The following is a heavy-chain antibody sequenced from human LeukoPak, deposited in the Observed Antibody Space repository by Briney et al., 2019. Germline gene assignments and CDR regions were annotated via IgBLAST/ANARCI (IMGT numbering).Heavy chain of an antibody. J-gene: IGHJ4*02. D-gene: IGHD3-9*01. CDR3: ATGYDILTGFGY. V-gene: IGHV1-69*13. Sequence: ASVKVSCKASGYTFTSYAISWVRQAPGQGLEWMGGIIPIFGTANYAQKFQGRVTITADESTSTAYMELSSLRSEDTAVYYCATGYDILTGFGYWGQGTLVTVSS. CDR2: IIPIFGTA. CDR1: GYTFTSYA.